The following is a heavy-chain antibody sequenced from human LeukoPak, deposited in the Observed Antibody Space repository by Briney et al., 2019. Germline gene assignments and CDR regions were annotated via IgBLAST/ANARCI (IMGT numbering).Heavy chain of an antibody. V-gene: IGHV1-69*06. D-gene: IGHD3-22*01. CDR1: GRTFGSYA. Sequence: SVKVSCKASGRTFGSYAISWVRQAPGQGLEWMGGIIPIFGTANYAQKFQGRVTITADKSTSTAYMELSSLRSEDTAVYYCARKVPNDSSGYYYRGQFDPWGQGTLVTVSS. CDR2: IIPIFGTA. CDR3: ARKVPNDSSGYYYRGQFDP. J-gene: IGHJ5*02.